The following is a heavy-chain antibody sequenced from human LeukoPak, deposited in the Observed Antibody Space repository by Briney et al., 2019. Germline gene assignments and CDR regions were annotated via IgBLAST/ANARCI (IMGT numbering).Heavy chain of an antibody. Sequence: ASVKVSCKVSGYTLTELSMHWVRQPPGKRLEWMGVFDHEDGETNYEQKFQGRVTMTEDTSTDTAYMELSSLRSEDTAVYYCATVNTIFSISAFDIWGQGTMVTVSS. V-gene: IGHV1-24*01. D-gene: IGHD3-9*01. CDR2: FDHEDGET. CDR3: ATVNTIFSISAFDI. J-gene: IGHJ3*02. CDR1: GYTLTELS.